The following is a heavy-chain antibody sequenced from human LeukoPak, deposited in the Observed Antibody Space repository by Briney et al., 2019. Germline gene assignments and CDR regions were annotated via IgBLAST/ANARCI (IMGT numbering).Heavy chain of an antibody. J-gene: IGHJ4*02. CDR2: IYTSGST. CDR3: ARAGVAYCGGDCYFDY. Sequence: PSETLSLTCTVSGGSISSGSYYWSWIRQPAGKGLEWIGRIYTSGSTNYNPSLKSRVTISVDTSKNQFSLKLSSVTAADTAVYYCARAGVAYCGGDCYFDYSGQGTLVTVSS. D-gene: IGHD2-21*02. CDR1: GGSISSGSYY. V-gene: IGHV4-61*02.